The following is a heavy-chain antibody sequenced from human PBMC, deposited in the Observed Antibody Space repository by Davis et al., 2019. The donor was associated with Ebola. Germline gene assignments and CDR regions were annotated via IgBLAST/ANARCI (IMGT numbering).Heavy chain of an antibody. CDR2: ISSSSSYI. D-gene: IGHD3-9*01. Sequence: GESLKISCAASGFVFSSYVMSWVRQAPGKGLEWVSSISSSSSYIYYADSVKGRFTISRDNAKNSLYLQMNSLRAGDTAVYFCAREFPVTGSFYYYGMDVWGTGTAVTVSS. CDR3: AREFPVTGSFYYYGMDV. CDR1: GFVFSSYV. V-gene: IGHV3-21*06. J-gene: IGHJ6*04.